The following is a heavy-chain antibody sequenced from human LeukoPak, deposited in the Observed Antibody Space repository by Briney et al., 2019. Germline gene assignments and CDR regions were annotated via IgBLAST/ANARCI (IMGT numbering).Heavy chain of an antibody. CDR2: IYYSGST. CDR3: ARDGCSGGSCYPGVGWFDP. Sequence: SETLSLTCTVSDGSMNSDDYYWGWIRQPPGKGLEWIGSIYYSGSTYYNPSLKSRVTISVDTSKNQFSLKLSSVTAADTAVYYCARDGCSGGSCYPGVGWFDPWGQGTLVTVSS. D-gene: IGHD2-15*01. J-gene: IGHJ5*02. V-gene: IGHV4-39*02. CDR1: DGSMNSDDYY.